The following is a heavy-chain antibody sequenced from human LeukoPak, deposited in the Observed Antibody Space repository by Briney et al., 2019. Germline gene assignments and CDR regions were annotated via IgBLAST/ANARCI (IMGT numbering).Heavy chain of an antibody. J-gene: IGHJ4*02. D-gene: IGHD3-10*01. CDR1: GDSVSSNSAA. V-gene: IGHV6-1*01. CDR2: TYYRSKWFN. Sequence: SQTLSLTCALSGDSVSSNSAAWNWIRQSPSRGLEWLGRTYYRSKWFNGYALSVKSRITINPDTSKNQFSLQLNSVTPEDTAVYYCAGSFSGAIDYWGQGTLVTVSS. CDR3: AGSFSGAIDY.